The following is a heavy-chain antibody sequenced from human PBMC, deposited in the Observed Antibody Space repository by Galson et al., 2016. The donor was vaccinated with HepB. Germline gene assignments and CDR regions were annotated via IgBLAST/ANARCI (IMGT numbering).Heavy chain of an antibody. V-gene: IGHV3-7*01. CDR3: ARLRPRSYFAY. CDR2: IKEDGSET. CDR1: GFTFSSNW. Sequence: SLRLSCAASGFTFSSNWMSWVRQAPGKGLEWVASIKEDGSETYYVDSVKGRFTISRDNAKNSLYLQMSSLRAEDTAVFYCARLRPRSYFAYWGQGTLVTVSS. J-gene: IGHJ4*02.